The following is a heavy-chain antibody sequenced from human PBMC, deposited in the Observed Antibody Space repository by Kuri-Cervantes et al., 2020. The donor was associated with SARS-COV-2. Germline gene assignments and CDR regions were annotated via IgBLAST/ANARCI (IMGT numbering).Heavy chain of an antibody. CDR1: GGSISSSSYY. Sequence: LRLSCTVSGGSISSSSYYWGWIRQPPGKGLEWIGRVYTSGITNYNPSLKSRVTMSVDTSNNQFSLKLNSVTAADTAVYYCAREGYCSSVSCFLFDYWGQGMLVTVSS. J-gene: IGHJ4*02. CDR3: AREGYCSSVSCFLFDY. D-gene: IGHD2-2*01. CDR2: VYTSGIT. V-gene: IGHV4-61*02.